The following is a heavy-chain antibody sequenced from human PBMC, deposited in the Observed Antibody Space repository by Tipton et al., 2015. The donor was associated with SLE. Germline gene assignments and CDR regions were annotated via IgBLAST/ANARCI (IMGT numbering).Heavy chain of an antibody. CDR1: GGSISSSSYY. J-gene: IGHJ4*02. D-gene: IGHD3-3*01. CDR2: IYYSGST. Sequence: TLSLTCTVSGGSISSSSYYWGWIRQPPGKGLEWIGGIYYSGSTYYNPSLKSRATISVDTSKNQFSLKLNSVTAADTAVYYCARYTLFGVATNVFDYWGQGTLGTVSS. CDR3: ARYTLFGVATNVFDY. V-gene: IGHV4-39*07.